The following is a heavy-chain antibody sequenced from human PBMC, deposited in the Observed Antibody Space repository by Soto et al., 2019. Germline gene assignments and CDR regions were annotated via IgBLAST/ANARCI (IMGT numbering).Heavy chain of an antibody. CDR3: ATPSAQIVGAPGSAS. CDR2: VKSKTYGATT. V-gene: IGHV3-15*01. Sequence: EVQLVESGGGLVQPGESLRLSCTTSGLSFSGAWMFWVRQAPGQGPGWVGRVKSKTYGATTDYSSPVRGRFTISRDDSKSTLYLQLANLRTDDTAVYYCATPSAQIVGAPGSASWGQGTLVTVSS. CDR1: GLSFSGAW. D-gene: IGHD1-26*01. J-gene: IGHJ4*02.